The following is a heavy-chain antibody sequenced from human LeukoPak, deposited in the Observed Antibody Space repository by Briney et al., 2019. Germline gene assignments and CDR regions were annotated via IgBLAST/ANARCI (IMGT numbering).Heavy chain of an antibody. CDR3: ARASYYYDSSGYYAPAHFDY. CDR2: IYHSGST. V-gene: IGHV4-30-2*01. CDR1: GGSISSGGYS. Sequence: SETLSLTCAVSGGSISSGGYSWSWIRQPPGKGLEWIGYIYHSGSTYYNPSLKSRVTISVDRSTNQFSLKLSSVTAADTAVYYCARASYYYDSSGYYAPAHFDYWGQGTLVTVSS. D-gene: IGHD3-22*01. J-gene: IGHJ4*02.